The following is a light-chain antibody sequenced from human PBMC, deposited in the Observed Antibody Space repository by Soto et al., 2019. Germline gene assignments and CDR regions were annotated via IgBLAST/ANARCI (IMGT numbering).Light chain of an antibody. J-gene: IGKJ2*01. Sequence: EIVMTQSPATLSVSPGERATLSCRASQSISSELAWYQQKPGQPPRLLIYGASTRATGVPARFTGSGSGSALTLTISGLQSEDFAVYYCQQGHNWPLTFGQGTRLEI. CDR3: QQGHNWPLT. CDR1: QSISSE. CDR2: GAS. V-gene: IGKV3-15*01.